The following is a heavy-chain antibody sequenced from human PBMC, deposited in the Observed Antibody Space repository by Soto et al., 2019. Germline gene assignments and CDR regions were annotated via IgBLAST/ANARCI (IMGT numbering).Heavy chain of an antibody. CDR3: AKGHYYDISGYLDY. V-gene: IGHV3-23*01. D-gene: IGHD3-22*01. J-gene: IGHJ4*02. CDR1: GFTFSSYA. CDR2: ISGSGVDT. Sequence: GGSLRLSCAASGFTFSSYAMNWVRQTPGKGLEWVSGISGSGVDTYYADSVKGRFTISRDDSEITLYLQMHSLRAEDTAVYFCAKGHYYDISGYLDYWGQGTLVTVSS.